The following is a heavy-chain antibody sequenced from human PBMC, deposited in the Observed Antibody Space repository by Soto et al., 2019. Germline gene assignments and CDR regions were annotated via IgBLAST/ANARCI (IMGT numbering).Heavy chain of an antibody. CDR2: ISAYNGNT. CDR1: GYTFTSYG. CDR3: ARVIGLEWLRGWFDP. J-gene: IGHJ5*02. Sequence: ASVTVSCKASGYTFTSYGISWVRQAPGQGLEWMGWISAYNGNTNYAQKLQGRVTMTTDTSTSTAYMELRSLRSDDTAVYYCARVIGLEWLRGWFDPWGQGTLVTVSS. V-gene: IGHV1-18*01. D-gene: IGHD3-3*01.